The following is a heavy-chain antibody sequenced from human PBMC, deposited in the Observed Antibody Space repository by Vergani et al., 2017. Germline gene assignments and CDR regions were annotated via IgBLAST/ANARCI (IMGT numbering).Heavy chain of an antibody. Sequence: QVQLQESGPGLVKPSQTLSLTCTVSGGSISSGGYYWSWIRQHPGKGLEWIGYIYYSGSTYYNPSLKSRVTISVDTSKNQFSLKLSSVTAADTAVYYCATTHDDILTGHGGLDPWGQGTLVTVSS. CDR1: GGSISSGGYY. CDR2: IYYSGST. D-gene: IGHD3-9*01. V-gene: IGHV4-31*03. J-gene: IGHJ5*02. CDR3: ATTHDDILTGHGGLDP.